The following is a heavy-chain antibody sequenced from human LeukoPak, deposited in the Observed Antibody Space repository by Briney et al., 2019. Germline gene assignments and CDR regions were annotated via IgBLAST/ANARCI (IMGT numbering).Heavy chain of an antibody. CDR3: ASSSGWYWGAFDI. D-gene: IGHD6-19*01. CDR1: GGTFSSYA. J-gene: IGHJ3*02. Sequence: SVKVSCKASGGTFSSYAISWVRQAPGQGLEWMGGIIPIFGTANYAQKFQGRVTITADESTSTAYMELSSLRSEDTAVYYCASSSGWYWGAFDIWGQGTMVTVSS. V-gene: IGHV1-69*01. CDR2: IIPIFGTA.